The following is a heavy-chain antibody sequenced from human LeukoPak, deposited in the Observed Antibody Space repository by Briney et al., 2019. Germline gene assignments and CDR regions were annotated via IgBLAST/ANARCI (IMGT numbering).Heavy chain of an antibody. CDR1: GFTFSSYA. V-gene: IGHV3-23*01. D-gene: IGHD6-13*01. CDR2: ISGSGGST. CDR3: ARGPIAAAGRTPFGY. J-gene: IGHJ4*02. Sequence: SGGSLRLSCAASGFTFSSYAMSWVRQAPGKGLEWVSAISGSGGSTYYADSVKGRFTISRDNSKNSLYLQMNSLRAEDTAVYYCARGPIAAAGRTPFGYWGQGTLVTVSS.